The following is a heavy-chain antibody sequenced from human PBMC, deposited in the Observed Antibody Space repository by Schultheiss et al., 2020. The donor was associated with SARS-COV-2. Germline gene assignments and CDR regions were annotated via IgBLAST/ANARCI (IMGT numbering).Heavy chain of an antibody. J-gene: IGHJ4*02. CDR2: IYYSGST. V-gene: IGHV4-30-4*08. Sequence: SETLSLTCTVSGASIGSGHYYWTWIRQHPGKGLEWIGYIYYSGSTYYNPSLKSRVTISVDTSKNQFSLKLSSVTAADTAVYYCAARGRQLVRFVWLDYWGQGTLVTVSS. CDR1: GASIGSGHYY. CDR3: AARGRQLVRFVWLDY. D-gene: IGHD6-6*01.